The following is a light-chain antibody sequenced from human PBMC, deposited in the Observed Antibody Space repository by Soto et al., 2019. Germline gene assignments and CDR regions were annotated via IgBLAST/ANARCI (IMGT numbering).Light chain of an antibody. Sequence: QSALTQSASVSGSPGQSITISCTGTSSDIGAYNYVSWYQQHPGKAPKVMIHDVSNRPSGVSSRFSGSKSGNTASLTISGLQAEDEADYYCSSYTTSNTPYVFGTGTKVTV. CDR3: SSYTTSNTPYV. CDR1: SSDIGAYNY. V-gene: IGLV2-14*01. CDR2: DVS. J-gene: IGLJ1*01.